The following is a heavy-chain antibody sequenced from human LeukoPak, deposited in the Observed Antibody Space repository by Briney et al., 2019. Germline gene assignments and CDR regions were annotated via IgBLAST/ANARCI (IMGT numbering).Heavy chain of an antibody. Sequence: PGGSLRLSCAASGFTVSSNYMSWVRQAPGKGLEWVSVIYSGGSTYYADSVKGRFTISRDNSKNTLYLQMNSLRAEDTAVYYCARASGYYDSSGYYADYGMDVWGQGTTVTVSS. CDR2: IYSGGST. D-gene: IGHD3-22*01. V-gene: IGHV3-53*05. J-gene: IGHJ6*02. CDR1: GFTVSSNY. CDR3: ARASGYYDSSGYYADYGMDV.